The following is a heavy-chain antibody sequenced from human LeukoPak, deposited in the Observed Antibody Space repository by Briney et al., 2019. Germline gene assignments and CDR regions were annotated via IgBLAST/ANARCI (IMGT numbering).Heavy chain of an antibody. CDR1: GYTFTSYG. CDR3: ARFKVRVRDSSGWFDY. Sequence: GASVKVSCKASGYTFTSYGISWVRQAPGQGLEWMGWISAYNGNTNYAQKLQGRVTMTTDTSTSTAYMELGSLRSDDTAVYYCARFKVRVRDSSGWFDYWGQGTLVTVSS. CDR2: ISAYNGNT. J-gene: IGHJ4*02. D-gene: IGHD6-19*01. V-gene: IGHV1-18*01.